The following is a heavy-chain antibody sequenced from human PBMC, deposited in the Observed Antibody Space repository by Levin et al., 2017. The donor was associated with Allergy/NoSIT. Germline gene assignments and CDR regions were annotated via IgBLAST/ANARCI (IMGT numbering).Heavy chain of an antibody. Sequence: PGGSLRLSCAASGFTFSTYGMHWVRQAPGKGLEWVAVIWYDGSYKYYEDSVRGRFSISRDNSKNTLYLQMNSLRAEDTALYYCARVLDAYSSVWYGLDYWGQGTLVTVSS. J-gene: IGHJ4*02. CDR1: GFTFSTYG. D-gene: IGHD6-19*01. CDR3: ARVLDAYSSVWYGLDY. CDR2: IWYDGSYK. V-gene: IGHV3-33*01.